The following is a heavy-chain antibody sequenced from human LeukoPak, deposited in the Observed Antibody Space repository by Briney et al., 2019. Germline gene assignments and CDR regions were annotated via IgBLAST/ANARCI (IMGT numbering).Heavy chain of an antibody. CDR2: INHSGST. Sequence: SETLSLTCAVYGESFSGYFWSWIRQPPGKGLEWIGEINHSGSTNYNPSLKSRVTISVDTSKNQFSLKLSSVTAADTAVYYCARHTPSHSSGWSYWGQGTLVTVSS. J-gene: IGHJ4*02. V-gene: IGHV4-34*01. CDR3: ARHTPSHSSGWSY. D-gene: IGHD6-19*01. CDR1: GESFSGYF.